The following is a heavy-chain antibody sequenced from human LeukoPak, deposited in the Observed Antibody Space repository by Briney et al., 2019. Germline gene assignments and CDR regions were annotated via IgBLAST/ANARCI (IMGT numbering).Heavy chain of an antibody. Sequence: GGSLRLSCAASGFTFSSYGMHWVRQAPGKGPEWVAVISYDGGSIYYADSVKGRFTISRDDSKNTLFLQMNSLSAEDTAVYYCAKQEIGTTWSVGYWGQGTLVTVSS. J-gene: IGHJ4*02. D-gene: IGHD1-26*01. CDR1: GFTFSSYG. CDR3: AKQEIGTTWSVGY. V-gene: IGHV3-30*18. CDR2: ISYDGGSI.